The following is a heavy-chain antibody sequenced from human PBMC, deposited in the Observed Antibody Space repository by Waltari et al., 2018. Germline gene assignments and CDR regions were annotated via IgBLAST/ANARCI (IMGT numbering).Heavy chain of an antibody. CDR1: GGSISSHY. V-gene: IGHV4-59*11. D-gene: IGHD3-16*02. J-gene: IGHJ3*02. Sequence: QVQLQESGPGLVKPSETLSLTCTVSGGSISSHYWSWIRQPPGKGLEWIGYIYYSGSTNYNPSLKSRVTISVDTSKNQFSLKLSSVTAADTAVYYCATIVIPHAFDIWGQGTMVTVSS. CDR3: ATIVIPHAFDI. CDR2: IYYSGST.